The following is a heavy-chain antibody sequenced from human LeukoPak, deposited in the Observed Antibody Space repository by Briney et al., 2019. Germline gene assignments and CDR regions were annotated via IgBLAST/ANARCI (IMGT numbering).Heavy chain of an antibody. CDR3: ARAPSDRTNYMGV. V-gene: IGHV3-21*01. CDR2: ISSTSTYI. J-gene: IGHJ6*03. D-gene: IGHD2-15*01. CDR1: GFTFSTYS. Sequence: GGSLRLSCAASGFTFSTYSMNWVRQAPGKGLEWVSSISSTSTYIYYADSVKGRFTVSRDNVKNSLCLQMNSLRAEDTALYYCARAPSDRTNYMGVWGKGTTVTVSS.